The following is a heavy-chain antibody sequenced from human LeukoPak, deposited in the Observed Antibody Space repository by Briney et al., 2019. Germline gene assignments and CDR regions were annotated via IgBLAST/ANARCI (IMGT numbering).Heavy chain of an antibody. CDR1: GGSVSSGSYY. J-gene: IGHJ5*02. V-gene: IGHV4-61*01. CDR2: IYYSGST. CDR3: ARAVWWPQIGWFDP. Sequence: NPSETLSLTCTVSGGSVSSGSYYWSWIRQPPGKGLEWIGYIYYSGSTNYNPSLKSRVTISVDTSKNQFSLKLSSVTAADTAVYYCARAVWWPQIGWFDPWGQGTLVTVSS. D-gene: IGHD1-26*01.